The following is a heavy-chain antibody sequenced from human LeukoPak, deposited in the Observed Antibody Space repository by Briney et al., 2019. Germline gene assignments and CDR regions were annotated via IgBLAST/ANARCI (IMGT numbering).Heavy chain of an antibody. D-gene: IGHD2-21*02. Sequence: PGGSLRLSCAASGFTFSSYAMHWVRQAPGKGLEWVAIISYDDSNEYYADSVKGRFTISRDNSKNTLYLQMNSLRAEDTAVYYCAKDPRSGDYIDYWGQGTLVTVSS. CDR2: ISYDDSNE. J-gene: IGHJ4*02. CDR1: GFTFSSYA. V-gene: IGHV3-30*04. CDR3: AKDPRSGDYIDY.